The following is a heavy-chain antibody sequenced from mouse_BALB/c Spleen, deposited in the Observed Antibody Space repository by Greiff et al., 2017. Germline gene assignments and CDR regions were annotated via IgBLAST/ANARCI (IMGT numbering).Heavy chain of an antibody. CDR3: TRRPGYDNSSCYFDV. D-gene: IGHD1-1*01. V-gene: IGHV1S81*02. Sequence: VKLMESGAELVKPGASVKLSCKASGYTFTSYYMYWVKQRPGQGLEWIGEIDPSNGGTNYNEKFQRKATMTVDKSSSTAYIQLSSLTSEDSAVSAGTRRPGYDNSSCYFDVWGEGTTLTVSS. J-gene: IGHJ2*01. CDR2: IDPSNGGT. CDR1: GYTFTSYY.